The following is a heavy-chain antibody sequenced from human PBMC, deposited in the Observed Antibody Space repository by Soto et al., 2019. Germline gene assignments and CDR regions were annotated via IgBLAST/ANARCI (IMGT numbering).Heavy chain of an antibody. Sequence: QVQLQESGPGLVKPSETLSLTCTVSGGSISSYYWSWIRQPPGKGLEWIGYIYYSGSTNYNPPLKSPVTIPVDTSKNQFSLRGGSVTAAETGVYYCGRGGGDYYDSSGSVDYWGQGTLVTVSS. CDR1: GGSISSYY. CDR2: IYYSGST. CDR3: GRGGGDYYDSSGSVDY. V-gene: IGHV4-59*01. J-gene: IGHJ4*02. D-gene: IGHD3-22*01.